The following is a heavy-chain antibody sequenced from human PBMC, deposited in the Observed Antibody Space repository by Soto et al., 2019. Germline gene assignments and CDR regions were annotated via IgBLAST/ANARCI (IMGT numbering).Heavy chain of an antibody. Sequence: QVQLVQSGAEVKKPGSSVKVSCKASGGTFSSYIISWVRQAPGQGLEWMARINPIVGIANYAQRFQGRVTITADKSTSTSYMEMSSLRSEDTAVYYCARGGVAGFDPWGQGTLVTVSS. CDR2: INPIVGIA. CDR1: GGTFSSYI. D-gene: IGHD6-19*01. V-gene: IGHV1-69*02. J-gene: IGHJ5*02. CDR3: ARGGVAGFDP.